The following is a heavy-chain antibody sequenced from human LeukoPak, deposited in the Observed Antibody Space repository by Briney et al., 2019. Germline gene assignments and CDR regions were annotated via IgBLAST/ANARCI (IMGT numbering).Heavy chain of an antibody. V-gene: IGHV3-33*01. Sequence: GGSLRLSCAASGFTFSSYGMHWVRLAPGKGLEWVAVIWYDASNRYYADSVKGRFTISRDNSKNTLYLQMNSLRAEDTAVYFCARDLAAAATWFDPWGQGTLVTVSS. CDR2: IWYDASNR. J-gene: IGHJ5*02. CDR1: GFTFSSYG. D-gene: IGHD6-13*01. CDR3: ARDLAAAATWFDP.